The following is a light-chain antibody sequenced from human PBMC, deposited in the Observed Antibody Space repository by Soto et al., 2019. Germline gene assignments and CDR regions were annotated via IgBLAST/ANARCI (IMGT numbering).Light chain of an antibody. CDR3: QQYNNRPFS. CDR2: DAS. J-gene: IGKJ5*01. Sequence: EILLTQSPATLSLSPGERVTLSCRAGQGVTTNFAWYQQKSGQPPRLLIYDASSRATGVPSRFSGTGSETDFTLTISGLQSEDSATYFCQQYNNRPFSFGQGTQLEIK. V-gene: IGKV3-15*01. CDR1: QGVTTN.